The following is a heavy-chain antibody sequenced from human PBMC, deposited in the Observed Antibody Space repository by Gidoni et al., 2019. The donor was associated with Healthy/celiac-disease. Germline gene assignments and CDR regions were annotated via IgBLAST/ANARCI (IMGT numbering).Heavy chain of an antibody. Sequence: QVQLQESGPGLVKPSETLYLTCTASGGYISSYYWRWIRQTPGKGLAWMGYIYYSGSTNYNPSRKSRVTISVDTSKNQYSLKLRCVTAADTAVYYCARDQGAGSYYTILEYYGMDVWGQGTTVTVSS. D-gene: IGHD3-10*01. CDR2: IYYSGST. CDR3: ARDQGAGSYYTILEYYGMDV. J-gene: IGHJ6*02. V-gene: IGHV4-59*01. CDR1: GGYISSYY.